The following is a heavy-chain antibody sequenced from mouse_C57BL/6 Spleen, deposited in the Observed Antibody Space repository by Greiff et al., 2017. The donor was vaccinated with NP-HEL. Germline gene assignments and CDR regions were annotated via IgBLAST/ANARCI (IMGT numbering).Heavy chain of an antibody. CDR2: ISYDGSN. D-gene: IGHD1-1*01. CDR3: ARCDYYRDWYFDV. J-gene: IGHJ1*03. Sequence: EVKLQESGPGLVKPSQSLSLTCSVTGYSITSGYYWNWIRQFPGNKLEWMGYISYDGSNNYNPSLKNRISITRDTSKNQFFLKLNSVTTEDTATYYCARCDYYRDWYFDVWGTGTTVTVSS. V-gene: IGHV3-6*01. CDR1: GYSITSGYY.